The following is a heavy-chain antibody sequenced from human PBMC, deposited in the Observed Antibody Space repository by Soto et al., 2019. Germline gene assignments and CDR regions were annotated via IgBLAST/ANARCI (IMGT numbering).Heavy chain of an antibody. CDR1: GGSISSGGYY. V-gene: IGHV4-31*03. CDR2: IYYSGST. Sequence: QVQLQESGPGLVKPSQTLSLTCTVSGGSISSGGYYWSWIRQHPGKGLEWIGYIYYSGSTYYNPSRQSRVTLSVDTSKNQFSPKLSSVTAADTAVYYCARSGYSYGPNPLLYWGQGTLVTVSS. CDR3: ARSGYSYGPNPLLY. J-gene: IGHJ4*02. D-gene: IGHD5-18*01.